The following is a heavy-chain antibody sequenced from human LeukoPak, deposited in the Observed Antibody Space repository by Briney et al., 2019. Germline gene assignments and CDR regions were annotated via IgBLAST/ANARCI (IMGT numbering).Heavy chain of an antibody. J-gene: IGHJ5*02. CDR3: AKDRGAARLIDWFDP. V-gene: IGHV3-30*02. CDR1: GFTFRCYG. Sequence: GGSLRLSCAASGFTFRCYGMHWVRQAPGKGLEWVAFIRYDGSNKYYADSVKGRFTISRDNSKNTLYLQMNSLRAEDTAVDYCAKDRGAARLIDWFDPWGQGTLVTVSS. CDR2: IRYDGSNK. D-gene: IGHD6-6*01.